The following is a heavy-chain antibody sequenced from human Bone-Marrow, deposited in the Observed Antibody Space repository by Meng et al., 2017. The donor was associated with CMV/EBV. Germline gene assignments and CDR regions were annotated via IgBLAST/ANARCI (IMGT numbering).Heavy chain of an antibody. D-gene: IGHD2-2*02. CDR2: IIPILGIA. CDR1: GGTFSSYA. J-gene: IGHJ5*02. Sequence: KISCAASGGTFSSYAISWVRQAPGQGLEWMGGIIPILGIANYAQKFQGRVTITADKSTSTAYMELSSLRSEDTAVYYCARNIVVVPAAIGRASNWFDPWGQGTLVTVSS. V-gene: IGHV1-69*10. CDR3: ARNIVVVPAAIGRASNWFDP.